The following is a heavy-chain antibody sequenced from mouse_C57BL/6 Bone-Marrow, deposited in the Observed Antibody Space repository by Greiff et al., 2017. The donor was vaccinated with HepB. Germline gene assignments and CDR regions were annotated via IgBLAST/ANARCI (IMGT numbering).Heavy chain of an antibody. V-gene: IGHV2-9-1*01. CDR1: GFSLTSYA. CDR2: IWTGGGT. CDR3: ARNFYYSKGYAMDY. Sequence: VQLKESGPGLVAPSQSLSITCTVSGFSLTSYAISWVRQPPGKGLEWLGVIWTGGGTNYNSALKSRLRISKDNSKSQVFLKMNSLQTDDTARYYCARNFYYSKGYAMDYWGQGTSVTVSS. J-gene: IGHJ4*01. D-gene: IGHD2-5*01.